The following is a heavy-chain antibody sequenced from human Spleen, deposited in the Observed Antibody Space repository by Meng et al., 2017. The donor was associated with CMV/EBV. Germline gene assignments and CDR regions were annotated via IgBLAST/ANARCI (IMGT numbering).Heavy chain of an antibody. CDR3: ARLGSGRYFYLDY. J-gene: IGHJ4*02. CDR2: ITWNGGST. D-gene: IGHD1-26*01. Sequence: AFGFIFDDDGMSWFRQVPGKGLEWVSGITWNGGSTNYADSVKGRFTISRDNAKNSLYLEMNSLRAEDTALYYCARLGSGRYFYLDYWGKG. CDR1: GFIFDDDG. V-gene: IGHV3-20*03.